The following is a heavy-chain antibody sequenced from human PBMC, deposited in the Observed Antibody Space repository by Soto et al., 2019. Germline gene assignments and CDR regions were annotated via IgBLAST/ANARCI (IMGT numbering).Heavy chain of an antibody. V-gene: IGHV1-69*12. D-gene: IGHD5-12*01. CDR2: IVPIVDTS. CDR3: VRVVAIPGYPDN. Sequence: QVQLVQSGAEVRQPASSVKVSCKTSGGTFSSYAISWVRQAPGQGLEWMGGIVPIVDTSTYAQKFQGRVTITADESTRTVYMELSSLRSADTAVYYCVRVVAIPGYPDNWGQGTQVTVSS. J-gene: IGHJ4*02. CDR1: GGTFSSYA.